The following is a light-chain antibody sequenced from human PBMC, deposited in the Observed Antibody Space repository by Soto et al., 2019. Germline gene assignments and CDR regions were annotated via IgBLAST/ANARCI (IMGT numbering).Light chain of an antibody. CDR3: QQYNNWPPT. Sequence: EIVMTQSPDTLSVSPGERASLSCRASQSVSSNLAWYQQKPGQAPRLLIYGASTRATGIPARFSGSGSGTEFTLTISSLQSEDFAVYYCQQYNNWPPTFGQGTKVHIK. CDR1: QSVSSN. J-gene: IGKJ1*01. CDR2: GAS. V-gene: IGKV3-15*01.